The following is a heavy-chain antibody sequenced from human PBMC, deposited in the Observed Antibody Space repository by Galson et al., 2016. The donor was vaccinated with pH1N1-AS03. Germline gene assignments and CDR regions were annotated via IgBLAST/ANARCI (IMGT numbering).Heavy chain of an antibody. J-gene: IGHJ4*02. D-gene: IGHD6-19*01. CDR1: GFAFSDYT. CDR2: TSYNGRNK. Sequence: SLRLSCAASGFAFSDYTMHWVRQAPGKGLEWVAVTSYNGRNKYYTDSVQGRFSISRDNSKNTLQLQMISLRDEDTAVYFCARSPSSAWHNFDYWGQGALVVVST. V-gene: IGHV3-30-3*02. CDR3: ARSPSSAWHNFDY.